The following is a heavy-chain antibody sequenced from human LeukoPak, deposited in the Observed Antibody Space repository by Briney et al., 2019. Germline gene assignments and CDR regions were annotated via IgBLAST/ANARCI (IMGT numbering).Heavy chain of an antibody. J-gene: IGHJ6*04. V-gene: IGHV3-49*04. CDR2: IRSKAYGGTT. Sequence: GGSLRLSCTASGFTFGDYAMSWVRQAPGKGLEWVGFIRSKAYGGTTEYAASVKGRFTISRDDSKIIAYMQINSLKTEDTAVHYCTRRGVAGTRKRGTSYYYYGMDVWGKGTTVTVSS. CDR1: GFTFGDYA. D-gene: IGHD6-19*01. CDR3: TRRGVAGTRKRGTSYYYYGMDV.